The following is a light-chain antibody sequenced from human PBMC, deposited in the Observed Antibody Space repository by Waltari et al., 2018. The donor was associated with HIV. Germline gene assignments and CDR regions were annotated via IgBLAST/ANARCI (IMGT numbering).Light chain of an antibody. CDR1: SSNTGAGYD. Sequence: QSVLTQPPSVSGAPGQRVTISCTGSSSNTGAGYDVHWYQQLPGTAPRLHIYDNTSRPSGVPDRFAGSKAGTSASLAIAGLQDEDEAVYYCQSYDRSLSVWVFGGGTKVTVL. J-gene: IGLJ3*02. CDR2: DNT. V-gene: IGLV1-40*01. CDR3: QSYDRSLSVWV.